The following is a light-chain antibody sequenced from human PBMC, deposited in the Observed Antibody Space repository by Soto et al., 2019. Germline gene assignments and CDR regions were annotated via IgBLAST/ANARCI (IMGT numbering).Light chain of an antibody. CDR2: EVS. Sequence: QSVLTQPASVSGSPGQSITISCTGTSSDVGSYNFVSWYQHHPGKAPKLMISEVSNRPSGVSNRFSGRKSGNTASLTISGLQAEDEADYYCSSYTTSSNLLVFGGGTKLTVL. CDR1: SSDVGSYNF. V-gene: IGLV2-14*01. J-gene: IGLJ3*02. CDR3: SSYTTSSNLLV.